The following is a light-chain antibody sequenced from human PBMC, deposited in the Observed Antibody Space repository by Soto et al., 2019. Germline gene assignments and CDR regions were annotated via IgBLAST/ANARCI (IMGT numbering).Light chain of an antibody. V-gene: IGKV1-5*01. J-gene: IGKJ1*01. Sequence: DIQMTQSPSRLSASVGDRVTITCRASQSIGYWLAWYQQKPGKAPNLLIYAASTLQSGVPSRFSGSGSGTDFTLTISCLQSEDFATYYCQQYYSFPRTCGQGTKVDIK. CDR3: QQYYSFPRT. CDR2: AAS. CDR1: QSIGYW.